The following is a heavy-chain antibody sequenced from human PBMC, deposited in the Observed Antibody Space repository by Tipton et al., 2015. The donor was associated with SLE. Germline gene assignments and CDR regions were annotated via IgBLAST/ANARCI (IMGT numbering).Heavy chain of an antibody. CDR3: ARADDYGDYGSAEYFQH. V-gene: IGHV4-34*01. D-gene: IGHD4-17*01. Sequence: LRLSCAVYGGSFSGYYWSWIRQPPGKGLEWIGEINHSGSTNYNPSLKNRVTISVDTSKNQFSLKLSSVTAADTAVYYCARADDYGDYGSAEYFQHWGQGTLVTVSS. J-gene: IGHJ1*01. CDR2: INHSGST. CDR1: GGSFSGYY.